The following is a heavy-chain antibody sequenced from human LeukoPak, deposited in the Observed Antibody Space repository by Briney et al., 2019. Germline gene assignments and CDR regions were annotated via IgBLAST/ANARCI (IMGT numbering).Heavy chain of an antibody. J-gene: IGHJ6*02. V-gene: IGHV4-59*12. D-gene: IGHD2-2*01. CDR2: IYYSGST. Sequence: SETLSLTCTVSGGSISSYYWSWIRQPPGKGLEWIGYIYYSGSTNYNPSLKSRVTISVDTSKNQFSLKLSSVTAADTAVYYCARDRPDCSSTSCYHNNYYGMDVWGQGTTVTVSS. CDR3: ARDRPDCSSTSCYHNNYYGMDV. CDR1: GGSISSYY.